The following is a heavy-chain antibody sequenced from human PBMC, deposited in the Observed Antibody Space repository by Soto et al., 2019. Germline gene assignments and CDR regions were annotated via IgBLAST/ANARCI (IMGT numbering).Heavy chain of an antibody. Sequence: EVQLVESGGGLVQPGGSLKLSFAASGFTFSGSAMHWVRQASGKGLEWVGRIRSKANSYATAYAASVKGRFTISRDDSKNTAYLQMNSLKTEDTAVYYCTRHAQYSSGWEYYYYYGMDVWGQGTTVTVSS. CDR3: TRHAQYSSGWEYYYYYGMDV. CDR1: GFTFSGSA. V-gene: IGHV3-73*01. D-gene: IGHD6-19*01. CDR2: IRSKANSYAT. J-gene: IGHJ6*02.